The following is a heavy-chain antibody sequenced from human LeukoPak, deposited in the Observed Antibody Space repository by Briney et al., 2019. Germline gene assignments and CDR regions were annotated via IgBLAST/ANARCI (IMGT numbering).Heavy chain of an antibody. Sequence: PGGSLRLSCAASGFTFTIYDMSWVRQAPGKGLVWVSRIKSDGSTNYADSVKGRFTISRDNAKNTVSLQMNSLRAEDTGVYYCARAPSEIGGYYPEYFRHWGQGTLVTVSS. CDR2: IKSDGST. J-gene: IGHJ1*01. CDR1: GFTFTIYD. V-gene: IGHV3-74*01. D-gene: IGHD3-22*01. CDR3: ARAPSEIGGYYPEYFRH.